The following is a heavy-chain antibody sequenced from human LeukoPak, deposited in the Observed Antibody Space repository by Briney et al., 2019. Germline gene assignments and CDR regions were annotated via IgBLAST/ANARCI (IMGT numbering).Heavy chain of an antibody. J-gene: IGHJ4*02. CDR2: ISSSSSTI. D-gene: IGHD2/OR15-2a*01. CDR3: AGGAGFLIDY. V-gene: IGHV3-48*04. CDR1: GFTFSSYS. Sequence: GGSLRLSCAASGFTFSSYSMNWVRQAPGKGLGWVSYISSSSSTIYYADSVKGRFTISRDNAKNSLYLQMNSLRADDTAVYFCAGGAGFLIDYWGQGALVTVSS.